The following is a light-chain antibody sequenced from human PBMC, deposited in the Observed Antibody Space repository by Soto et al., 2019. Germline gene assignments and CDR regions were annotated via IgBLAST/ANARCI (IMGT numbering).Light chain of an antibody. V-gene: IGKV1-5*01. CDR2: DAS. CDR3: QQYNSYST. J-gene: IGKJ1*01. CDR1: QSISSW. Sequence: DIQMTQSPSTLSASVGDRVTITCRASQSISSWLAWYQQKPGKAPKLLIYDASSLESGVPSRFSGSGSGTEFTLTISSLQPDDFATYYRQQYNSYSTLGPGTKVDIK.